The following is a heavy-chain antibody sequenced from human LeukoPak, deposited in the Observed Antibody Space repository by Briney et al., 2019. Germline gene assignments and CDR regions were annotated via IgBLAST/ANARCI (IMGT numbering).Heavy chain of an antibody. CDR3: ARGSYMEGNQFDY. CDR1: GGSISSNSYY. CDR2: IYYSGST. Sequence: PSETLSLTCTVSGGSISSNSYYWSWIRQPPGKGLEWIGSIYYSGSTYYNPSLKSRVTISVDTSKNQFSLKLSSVTAADTAVYYCARGSYMEGNQFDYWGQGTLLTVSS. J-gene: IGHJ4*02. D-gene: IGHD1-14*01. V-gene: IGHV4-39*01.